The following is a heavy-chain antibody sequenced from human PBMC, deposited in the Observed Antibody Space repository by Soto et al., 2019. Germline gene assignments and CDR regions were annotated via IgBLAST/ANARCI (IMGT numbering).Heavy chain of an antibody. D-gene: IGHD3-22*01. V-gene: IGHV1-18*01. J-gene: IGHJ5*02. CDR2: ISPYNGKT. CDR1: GYSFTTYG. Sequence: EASVKVSCKASGYSFTTYGIFWVRQAPGQGLEWMGWISPYNGKTNYAQNLQGRVSMTTDTSTTTAYMELRSLRSDDTAVYYCARPYDSSQSPRFDPWGQGTLVTVSS. CDR3: ARPYDSSQSPRFDP.